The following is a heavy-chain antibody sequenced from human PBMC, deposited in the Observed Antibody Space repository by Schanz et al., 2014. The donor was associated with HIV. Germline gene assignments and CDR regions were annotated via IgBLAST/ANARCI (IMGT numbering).Heavy chain of an antibody. CDR2: ISYDGSNK. D-gene: IGHD3-16*01. CDR3: AKTIIPTDWAPYTYSFDY. J-gene: IGHJ4*02. V-gene: IGHV3-30*18. Sequence: QVQLVESGGGVVQPGRSLRLSCAGSGLTFSSYGMHWVRQAPGKGLEWVAVISYDGSNKYYADSVKGRFTISRDNSKNTLYLQMNSLRAEDTAVYYCAKTIIPTDWAPYTYSFDYWGQGTLVTVSS. CDR1: GLTFSSYG.